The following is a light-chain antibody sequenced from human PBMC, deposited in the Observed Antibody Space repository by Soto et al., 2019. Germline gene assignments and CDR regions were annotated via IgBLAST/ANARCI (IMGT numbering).Light chain of an antibody. Sequence: VLTQSPVTLSLSPGERATLSCRASQSLGSGYLAWYQQKAGQPPRLLIYDATSGATGIPDRFSGSGSGTDFALTISRVEAEDFAVYYCQQYAHLPITFGQGTKVEI. J-gene: IGKJ1*01. CDR3: QQYAHLPIT. CDR2: DAT. V-gene: IGKV3-20*01. CDR1: QSLGSGY.